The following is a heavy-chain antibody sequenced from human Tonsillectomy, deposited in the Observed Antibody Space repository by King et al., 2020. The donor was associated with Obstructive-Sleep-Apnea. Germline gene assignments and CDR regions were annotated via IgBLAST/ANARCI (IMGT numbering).Heavy chain of an antibody. V-gene: IGHV2-70*20. D-gene: IGHD2-15*01. CDR1: GFSLRTTGLS. J-gene: IGHJ4*02. Sequence: TLKESGPAVVKPPQTLTMTCTFSGFSLRTTGLSLSWVRQPPGQALEWLALIDWENDKLFSKTLKTRLTISRDTSKNQVVLTLTNMDPLDTATYYCARTSSVGYFDYWGQGIPVTVSS. CDR2: IDWENDK. CDR3: ARTSSVGYFDY.